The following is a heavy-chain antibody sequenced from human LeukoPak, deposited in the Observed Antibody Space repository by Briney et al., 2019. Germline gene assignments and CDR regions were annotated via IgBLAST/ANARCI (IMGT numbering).Heavy chain of an antibody. Sequence: GGSLRLSCEASGFIFSTYTMNWVRQAPGKGPEWVSYITGGSTTIFYADSVKGRFTVWRDNTKNALYLEMTSLRAEDTGVFYCARDRDWYSGLLDYWGREPLVPVSS. D-gene: IGHD6-19*01. CDR2: ITGGSTTI. CDR3: ARDRDWYSGLLDY. V-gene: IGHV3-48*04. CDR1: GFIFSTYT. J-gene: IGHJ4*02.